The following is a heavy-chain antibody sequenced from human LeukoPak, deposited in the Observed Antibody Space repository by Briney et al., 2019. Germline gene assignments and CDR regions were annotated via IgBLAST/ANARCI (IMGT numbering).Heavy chain of an antibody. CDR1: NDSFSNYY. J-gene: IGHJ5*02. D-gene: IGHD4-17*01. CDR2: VYYSDKT. V-gene: IGHV4-59*12. Sequence: SETLSLTCTVSNDSFSNYYWTWLRQSPGKALEWIGYVYYSDKTHYNPSLKSRVTISVDTSKNQFSLKLSSVTAADTAVYYCARDADFTVTTRYNWFDPWGQGTLVTVSS. CDR3: ARDADFTVTTRYNWFDP.